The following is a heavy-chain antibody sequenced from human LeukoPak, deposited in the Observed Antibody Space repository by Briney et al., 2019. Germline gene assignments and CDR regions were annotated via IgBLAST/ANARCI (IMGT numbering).Heavy chain of an antibody. D-gene: IGHD5-12*01. V-gene: IGHV3-23*01. CDR1: GFTFSSYA. CDR2: ISGSGGST. J-gene: IGHJ4*02. CDR3: AKSQRGGYDFPAGYYFDY. Sequence: GGSLRLSCAASGFTFSSYAMSWVRQAPGKGRGWVSAISGSGGSTYYADSVKGRFTISRDNSKNTLYLQMNSLRAEDTAVYYCAKSQRGGYDFPAGYYFDYWGQGTLVTVSS.